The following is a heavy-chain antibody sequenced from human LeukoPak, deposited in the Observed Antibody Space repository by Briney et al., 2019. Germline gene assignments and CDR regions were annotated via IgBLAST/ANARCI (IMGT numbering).Heavy chain of an antibody. J-gene: IGHJ4*02. CDR3: ARPFCSGGSCDYYFEY. CDR1: GFLFSGYG. D-gene: IGHD2-15*01. CDR2: ISTGITTT. Sequence: PGGSLRLSCAASGFLFSGYGMHWVRQAPGKGLEWVSYISTGITTTFYADSVNGRFTISRDNAKNSLYLQMNSLRDEDTAVYYCARPFCSGGSCDYYFEYWGQGTLVTVSS. V-gene: IGHV3-48*02.